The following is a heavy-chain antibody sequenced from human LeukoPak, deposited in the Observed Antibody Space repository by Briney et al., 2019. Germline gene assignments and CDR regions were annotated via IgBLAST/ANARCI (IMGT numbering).Heavy chain of an antibody. D-gene: IGHD2-15*01. CDR2: IYHSGST. J-gene: IGHJ6*04. Sequence: SGTLSLTCAVSGGSISSSNWWSWIRQPPGKGLEWIGEIYHSGSTNYNPSLKSRVTISVDTSKNQFSLKLSSVTAADTAVYYCARAGDIVVVVAASGMDVWGKGTTVTISS. CDR3: ARAGDIVVVVAASGMDV. CDR1: GGSISSSNW. V-gene: IGHV4-4*02.